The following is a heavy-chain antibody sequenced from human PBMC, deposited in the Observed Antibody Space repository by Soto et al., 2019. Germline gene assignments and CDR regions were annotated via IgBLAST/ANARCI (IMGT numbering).Heavy chain of an antibody. V-gene: IGHV1-69*12. Sequence: QVQLVQSGAEVKKPGSSVKVSCKASGGTFSSYAISWVRQAPGQGVEWMGGINPIFGTANYAQKFQGRVTITADESTSTPYMELSSLRSEDTAVYYCASRDSGSFGSDYYYGMDVWGQGTTVTVSS. CDR1: GGTFSSYA. J-gene: IGHJ6*02. CDR2: INPIFGTA. D-gene: IGHD1-26*01. CDR3: ASRDSGSFGSDYYYGMDV.